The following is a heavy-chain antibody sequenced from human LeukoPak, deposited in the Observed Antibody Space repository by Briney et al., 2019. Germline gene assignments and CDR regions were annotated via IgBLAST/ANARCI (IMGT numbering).Heavy chain of an antibody. D-gene: IGHD1-26*01. CDR3: AANSGSYYYFDY. CDR1: GYTLTELS. CDR2: FDPEDGET. V-gene: IGHV1-24*01. J-gene: IGHJ4*02. Sequence: ASVKVPCKVSGYTLTELSMHWVRQAPGKGLEWMGGFDPEDGETIYAQKFQGRVTMTEDTSTDTAYMELSSLRSEDTAVYYCAANSGSYYYFDYWGQGTLVTVSS.